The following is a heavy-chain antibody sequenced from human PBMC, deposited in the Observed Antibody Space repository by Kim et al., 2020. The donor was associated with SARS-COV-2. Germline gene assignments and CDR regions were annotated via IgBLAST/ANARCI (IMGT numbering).Heavy chain of an antibody. CDR1: GFTFSSYA. D-gene: IGHD1-1*01. CDR3: AKDFPEWEADPLVHLYYFDY. J-gene: IGHJ4*02. V-gene: IGHV3-23*01. CDR2: ISGSGGST. Sequence: GGSLRLSCAASGFTFSSYAMSWVRQAPGKGLEWVSAISGSGGSTYYADSVKGRFTISRDNSKNTLYLQMNSLRAEDTAVYYCAKDFPEWEADPLVHLYYFDYWGQGTLVTVSS.